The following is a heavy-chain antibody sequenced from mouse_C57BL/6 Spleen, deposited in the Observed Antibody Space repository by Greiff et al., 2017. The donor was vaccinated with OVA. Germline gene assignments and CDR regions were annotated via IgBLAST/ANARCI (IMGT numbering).Heavy chain of an antibody. J-gene: IGHJ2*01. D-gene: IGHD1-1*01. Sequence: QVQLQQPGAELVKPGASVKLSCKASGYTFTSYWMQWVKQRHGQGLEWIGEIDPSDSYTNYNQKVKGKATLTVDTSSSTAYMQLSSLTSEDSAVYYCARRYYCSSYDYWGQGTTLTVSS. CDR2: IDPSDSYT. CDR1: GYTFTSYW. V-gene: IGHV1-50*01. CDR3: ARRYYCSSYDY.